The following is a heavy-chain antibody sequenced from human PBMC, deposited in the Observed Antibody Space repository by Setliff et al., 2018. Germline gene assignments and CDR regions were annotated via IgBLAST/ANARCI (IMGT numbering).Heavy chain of an antibody. Sequence: SETLSLTCGVYGGSFSGYYWSWIRQPPGKRLEWIGEIIPGGSTNYNPSLKSRVTISVDTSKNQFSLKVNSVTVADTAVYYCARGEGCNDGICLYQFDFWGRGTLVTVS. V-gene: IGHV4-34*12. CDR1: GGSFSGYY. D-gene: IGHD2-2*01. CDR2: IIPGGST. CDR3: ARGEGCNDGICLYQFDF. J-gene: IGHJ4*02.